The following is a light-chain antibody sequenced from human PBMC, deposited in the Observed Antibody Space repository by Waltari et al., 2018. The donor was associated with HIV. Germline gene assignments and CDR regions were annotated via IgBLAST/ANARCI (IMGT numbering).Light chain of an antibody. CDR3: AAWDDSLSGHVV. CDR1: SSTIGSNY. J-gene: IGLJ2*01. V-gene: IGLV1-47*01. CDR2: RNN. Sequence: QSVLTQPHSASGTPGQRVTISCSGSSSTIGSNYVYWYQQLPGTAPKLLIYRNNQRPSGVPDRFSGSKSGTSASLAISGLRSEDEADYYCAAWDDSLSGHVVFGGGTKLTVL.